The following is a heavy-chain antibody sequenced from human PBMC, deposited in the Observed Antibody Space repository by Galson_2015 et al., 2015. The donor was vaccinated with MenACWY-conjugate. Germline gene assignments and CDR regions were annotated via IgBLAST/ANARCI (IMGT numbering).Heavy chain of an antibody. Sequence: QSGAEVKKPGESLKISCKGSGSSFTNYWIGWVRQMPGKGLEWMGLFNPANSETRYSPSFQGQVTISADESISPAYLQWTSLKASDTAMYYCARHPPGGRGLDVWGRGTTVTVSS. V-gene: IGHV5-51*01. J-gene: IGHJ6*02. CDR3: ARHPPGGRGLDV. D-gene: IGHD1-26*01. CDR1: GSSFTNYW. CDR2: FNPANSET.